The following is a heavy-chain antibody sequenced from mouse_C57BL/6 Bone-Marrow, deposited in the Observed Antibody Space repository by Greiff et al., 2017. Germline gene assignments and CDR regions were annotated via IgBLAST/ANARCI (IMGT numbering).Heavy chain of an antibody. D-gene: IGHD1-1*01. CDR2: ISSGGSYT. J-gene: IGHJ4*01. CDR3: ARPDCGSSYNAMDY. Sequence: EVKLQESGGDLVKPGGSLKLSCAASGFTFSSYGMSWVRQTPDKRLEWVATISSGGSYTYYPDSVKGRFTISRDNAKNTLYLQMSSLKSEDTATYYCARPDCGSSYNAMDYWGQGTSVTVSS. V-gene: IGHV5-6*01. CDR1: GFTFSSYG.